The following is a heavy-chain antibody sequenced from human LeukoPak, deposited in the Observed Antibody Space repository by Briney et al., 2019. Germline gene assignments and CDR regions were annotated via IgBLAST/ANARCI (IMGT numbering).Heavy chain of an antibody. CDR1: GFTFSSYA. D-gene: IGHD2-8*01. CDR2: FSGSGGTT. V-gene: IGHV3-23*01. J-gene: IGHJ6*03. Sequence: YPGRSLRLSCAASGFTFSSYAMNWVRQAPGRGLEWVSGFSGSGGTTYYADSVKGRFPISRDNSKNTLYLQMNSLRAEDTAVYYCANGNRCTSPNCLGYYYFYMDVWGNGTTVTVSS. CDR3: ANGNRCTSPNCLGYYYFYMDV.